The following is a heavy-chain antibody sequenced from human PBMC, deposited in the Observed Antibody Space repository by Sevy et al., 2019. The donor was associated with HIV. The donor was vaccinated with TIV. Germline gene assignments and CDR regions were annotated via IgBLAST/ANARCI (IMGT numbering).Heavy chain of an antibody. D-gene: IGHD2-2*01. CDR3: ARGSFCSSASCYLWGYHY. CDR1: GFTFSSYW. Sequence: GGSLRLSCAASGFTFSSYWLNWVRQAPGKGLEWVANIKQAGSERYYVDSVKGRFTISRGNAKNSLYLQMNSLRAEDTAVYYCARGSFCSSASCYLWGYHYWGQGTLVTVSS. J-gene: IGHJ4*02. V-gene: IGHV3-7*01. CDR2: IKQAGSER.